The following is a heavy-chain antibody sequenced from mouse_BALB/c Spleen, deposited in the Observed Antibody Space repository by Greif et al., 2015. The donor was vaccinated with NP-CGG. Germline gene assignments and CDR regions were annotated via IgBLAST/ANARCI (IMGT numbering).Heavy chain of an antibody. V-gene: IGHV14-4*02. CDR2: IDPENGDT. Sequence: EVQLQQSGAELVRSGASVKLSCTASGFNIKDYYMHWVKQRPEQGLEWIGWIDPENGDTEYAPKFQGKATMTADTSSNTAYLQLSSLTSEDTAVYYCTGTYGNFDYWGQGTTLTVSS. CDR3: TGTYGNFDY. J-gene: IGHJ2*01. D-gene: IGHD2-10*02. CDR1: GFNIKDYY.